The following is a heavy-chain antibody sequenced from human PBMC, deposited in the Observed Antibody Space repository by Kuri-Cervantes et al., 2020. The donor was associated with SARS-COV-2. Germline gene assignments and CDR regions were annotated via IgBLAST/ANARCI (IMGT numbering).Heavy chain of an antibody. CDR1: GFTFSTSA. J-gene: IGHJ4*02. Sequence: SVKVSCKTSGFTFSTSAVQWVRQAPGQHLEWIGWIVFGSGYTRYAPKFQRRVTITSDGSTTTAYLDLTGLTSEDTAVYFCASESGGDFSGFDYWGQGTLVTVSS. CDR3: ASESGGDFSGFDY. D-gene: IGHD4-17*01. CDR2: IVFGSGYT. V-gene: IGHV1-58*01.